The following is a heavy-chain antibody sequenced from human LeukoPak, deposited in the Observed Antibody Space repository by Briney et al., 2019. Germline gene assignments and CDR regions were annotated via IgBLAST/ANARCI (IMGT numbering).Heavy chain of an antibody. V-gene: IGHV3-48*04. D-gene: IGHD1-1*01. J-gene: IGHJ3*02. CDR3: ARSELWKAFDI. CDR2: ISSSGSTI. Sequence: GGSLRLSCAASGFTFSSYSMNWVRQAPGKGLEWVSYISSSGSTIYYADSVKGRFTISRDNAKNSLYLQMNSLRAEDMAVYYCARSELWKAFDIWGQGTMVTVSS. CDR1: GFTFSSYS.